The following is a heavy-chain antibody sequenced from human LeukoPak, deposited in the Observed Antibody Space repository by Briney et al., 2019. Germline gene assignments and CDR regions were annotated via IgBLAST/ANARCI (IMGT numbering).Heavy chain of an antibody. J-gene: IGHJ4*02. D-gene: IGHD6-19*01. Sequence: GASVKVSCKTSGYTFTAYNIHWVRQAPGQGLEWMGRIIPILGIANYAQKFQGRVTITADKSTSTAYMELSSLRSEDTAVYYCARDNIAVAGRNDYWGQGTLVTVSS. CDR1: GYTFTAYN. CDR3: ARDNIAVAGRNDY. V-gene: IGHV1-69*04. CDR2: IIPILGIA.